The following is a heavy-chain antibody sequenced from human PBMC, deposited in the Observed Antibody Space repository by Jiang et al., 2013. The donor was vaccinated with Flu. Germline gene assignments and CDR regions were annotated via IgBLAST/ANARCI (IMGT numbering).Heavy chain of an antibody. Sequence: QLVESGGGVVHPGRSLRLSCAASGFTFSSYWMSWVRQAPGKGLEWVANIKQDGSEKYYVDSVKGRFTISRDNAKNSLYLQMNSLRAEDTAVYYCAMVGGWHTADYWGQGTLVTVSS. V-gene: IGHV3-7*03. CDR3: AMVGGWHTADY. D-gene: IGHD6-19*01. CDR1: GFTFSSYW. J-gene: IGHJ4*02. CDR2: IKQDGSEK.